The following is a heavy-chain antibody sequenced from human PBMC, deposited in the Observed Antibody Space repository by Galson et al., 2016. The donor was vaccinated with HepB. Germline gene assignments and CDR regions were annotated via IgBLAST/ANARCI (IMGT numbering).Heavy chain of an antibody. Sequence: SLRLSCAASGVDVSSNYMGWVRQAPGKGPEWVSIIYSAGSAHYADAVKGRFTISRDNSRNTLYLQMNRLRPDDSALYYRARGEGPLIVAVDAFDLWGLGTMVIVSS. CDR2: IYSAGSA. D-gene: IGHD3-22*01. CDR1: GVDVSSNY. CDR3: ARGEGPLIVAVDAFDL. J-gene: IGHJ3*01. V-gene: IGHV3-66*01.